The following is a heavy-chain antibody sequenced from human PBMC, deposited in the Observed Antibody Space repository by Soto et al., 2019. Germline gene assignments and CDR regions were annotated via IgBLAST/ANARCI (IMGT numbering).Heavy chain of an antibody. D-gene: IGHD3-3*02. Sequence: GESLKISCKGSGYTFTDYWIGWVRQLPGKGLEWMGIIYPGDSDTRYSPSFQGHVTITVDKSTSTAYLQWNTLKASDTAMYYCARNISIFRYYYSVMDVWGKGTTVPVS. V-gene: IGHV5-51*01. J-gene: IGHJ6*04. CDR1: GYTFTDYW. CDR3: ARNISIFRYYYSVMDV. CDR2: IYPGDSDT.